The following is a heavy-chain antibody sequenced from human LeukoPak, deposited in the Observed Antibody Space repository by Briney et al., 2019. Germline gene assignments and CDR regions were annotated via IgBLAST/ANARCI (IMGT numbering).Heavy chain of an antibody. CDR1: GGSLSGYY. CDR2: INQSGST. CDR3: ARHYSSGSYYKY. Sequence: PSETLSLTCVVYGGSLSGYYWSWIRQPPGKGLEWIGEINQSGSTNYNPSLKSRVTISVDTSKNQFSLKLSSVTAADTAVYYCARHYSSGSYYKYWGQGTLVTVSS. V-gene: IGHV4-34*01. J-gene: IGHJ4*02. D-gene: IGHD3-10*01.